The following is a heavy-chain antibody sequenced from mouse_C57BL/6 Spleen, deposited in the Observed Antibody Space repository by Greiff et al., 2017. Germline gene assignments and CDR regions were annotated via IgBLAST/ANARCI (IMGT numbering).Heavy chain of an antibody. Sequence: QVQLQQSGAELAPPGASVKLSCKASGYTFTSYWMHWVKQRPGQSLEWIGYINPSSGYTKYNQKFKDKATLTADKSASTAYMQLSSLTYEDSAVYYCARKRDDYDWFAYWGQGTLVTVAA. CDR1: GYTFTSYW. J-gene: IGHJ3*01. CDR3: ARKRDDYDWFAY. V-gene: IGHV1-7*01. D-gene: IGHD2-4*01. CDR2: INPSSGYT.